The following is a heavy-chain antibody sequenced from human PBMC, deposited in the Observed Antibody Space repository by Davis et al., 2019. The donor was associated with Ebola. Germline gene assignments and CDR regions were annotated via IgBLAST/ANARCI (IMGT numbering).Heavy chain of an antibody. D-gene: IGHD3-3*01. Sequence: MPSETLSLTCTVSGGSISSGDYYWSWIRQPPGKGLEWIGYIYYSGSTYYNPSLKSRVTISVDTSKNQFSLKLSSVTAADTAVYYCARADPRTIFGVADDWFDPWGQGTLVTVSS. CDR2: IYYSGST. J-gene: IGHJ5*02. CDR1: GGSISSGDYY. V-gene: IGHV4-30-4*02. CDR3: ARADPRTIFGVADDWFDP.